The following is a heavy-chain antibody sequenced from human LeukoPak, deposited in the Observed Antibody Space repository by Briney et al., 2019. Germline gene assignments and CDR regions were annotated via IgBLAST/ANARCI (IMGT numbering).Heavy chain of an antibody. Sequence: SETLSLTCTVSGGSISSHYWSWIRQPAGKGLEWIGRIYTSGSTNYNPSLKSRVTMSVDTSKDQFSLKLSSVTAADTAVYYCTRGSTAYYYMDAWGKGTTVTISS. J-gene: IGHJ6*03. V-gene: IGHV4-4*07. D-gene: IGHD5-18*01. CDR3: TRGSTAYYYMDA. CDR2: IYTSGST. CDR1: GGSISSHY.